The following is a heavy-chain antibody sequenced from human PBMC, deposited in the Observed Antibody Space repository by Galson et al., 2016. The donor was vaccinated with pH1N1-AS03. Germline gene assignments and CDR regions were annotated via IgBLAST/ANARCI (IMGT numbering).Heavy chain of an antibody. CDR2: IHPGGDT. V-gene: IGHV3-66*02. CDR1: GFTVSSGY. D-gene: IGHD1-14*01. Sequence: SLRLSCAATGFTVSSGYHMSWVRQAPGKGLEWVSVIHPGGDTYNADSVKGRFTISRDNFENMVYLQMNSLRPEDTAVYYCAGDEGFAKGINVWGQGTTVTV. J-gene: IGHJ6*02. CDR3: AGDEGFAKGINV.